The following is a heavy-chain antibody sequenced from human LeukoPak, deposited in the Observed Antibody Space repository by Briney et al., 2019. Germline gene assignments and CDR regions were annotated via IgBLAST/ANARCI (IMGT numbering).Heavy chain of an antibody. V-gene: IGHV1-2*02. J-gene: IGHJ4*02. CDR1: GYTFTGYY. CDR3: ARDFTDYYDSSGYLDY. D-gene: IGHD3-22*01. Sequence: ASVKVSCKASGYTFTGYYMHWVRQAPGQGLEWMGWINPNSGGTNYAQKLQGRVTMTTDTSTSTAYMELRSLRSDDTAVYYCARDFTDYYDSSGYLDYWGQGTLVTVSS. CDR2: INPNSGGT.